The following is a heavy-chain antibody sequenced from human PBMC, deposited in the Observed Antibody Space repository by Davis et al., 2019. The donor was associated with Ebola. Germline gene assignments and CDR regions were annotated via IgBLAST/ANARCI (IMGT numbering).Heavy chain of an antibody. J-gene: IGHJ4*02. CDR1: GYTFTSYG. CDR2: IIPIFGTA. V-gene: IGHV1-69*13. CDR3: AKGVGYCSSTSCYLDY. D-gene: IGHD2-2*03. Sequence: SVKVSCKASGYTFTSYGISWLRQAPGQGLEWMGGIIPIFGTANYAQKFQGRVTITADESTSTAYMELSSLRSEDTAVYYCAKGVGYCSSTSCYLDYWGQGTLVTVSS.